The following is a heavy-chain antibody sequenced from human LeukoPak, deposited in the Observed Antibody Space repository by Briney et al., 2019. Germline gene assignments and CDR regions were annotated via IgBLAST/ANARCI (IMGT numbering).Heavy chain of an antibody. CDR1: GGSFSGYY. CDR3: ARIGGNCSSTSCLSFFGIAADD. V-gene: IGHV4-34*01. D-gene: IGHD2-2*01. J-gene: IGHJ4*02. Sequence: SETLSLTCAVYGGSFSGYYWSWIRQPPGKGLEWIREINHSGSANYNPSLKSRVTISVDTSKNQFSLKLSSVTAADTAVYYCARIGGNCSSTSCLSFFGIAADDWGQGTLVTVSS. CDR2: INHSGSA.